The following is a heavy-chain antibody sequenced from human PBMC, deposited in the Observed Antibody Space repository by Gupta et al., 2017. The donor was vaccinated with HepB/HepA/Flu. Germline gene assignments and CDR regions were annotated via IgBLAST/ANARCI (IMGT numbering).Heavy chain of an antibody. V-gene: IGHV3-33*01. D-gene: IGHD1-26*01. Sequence: QVQLVESGGGVVQPGRSLRLSCAASGFTFSNYGMHWVRQAPGQGLKWVAVIWYDGSNKYYADSVKGRFTISRDQSNNTVNLQMNSLRVEDTAVYFCVGDKSFYLDSWGQGTLVTVSS. CDR1: GFTFSNYG. CDR3: VGDKSFYLDS. CDR2: IWYDGSNK. J-gene: IGHJ4*02.